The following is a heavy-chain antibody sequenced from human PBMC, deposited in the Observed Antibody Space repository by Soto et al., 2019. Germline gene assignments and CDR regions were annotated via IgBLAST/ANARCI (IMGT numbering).Heavy chain of an antibody. J-gene: IGHJ3*02. V-gene: IGHV3-11*05. Sequence: QVQLVESGGGLVKPGGSLRLSCAASGFTFSDYYMSWIRQAPGRGLEGVSYISSSSSYTNYADSVKGRFTISRDNAKNSLYLQMNSLRAEDTAVYYCARVRAEAFDIWGQGTMVTVSS. CDR1: GFTFSDYY. D-gene: IGHD4-17*01. CDR3: ARVRAEAFDI. CDR2: ISSSSSYT.